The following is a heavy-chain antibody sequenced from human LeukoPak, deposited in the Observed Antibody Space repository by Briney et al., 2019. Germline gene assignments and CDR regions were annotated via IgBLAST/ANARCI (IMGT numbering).Heavy chain of an antibody. V-gene: IGHV1-8*01. CDR1: GYTFTSYD. CDR3: ARTNSSGWYRYYYYGMDV. J-gene: IGHJ6*02. D-gene: IGHD6-19*01. Sequence: ASVKVSCKASGYTFTSYDINWVRQAPRQGLEWMGWMNPNSGNTRYAQKFQGKVTMTRNTSISTAYMELSSLRSEDTAVCYCARTNSSGWYRYYYYGMDVWGQGTTVTVSS. CDR2: MNPNSGNT.